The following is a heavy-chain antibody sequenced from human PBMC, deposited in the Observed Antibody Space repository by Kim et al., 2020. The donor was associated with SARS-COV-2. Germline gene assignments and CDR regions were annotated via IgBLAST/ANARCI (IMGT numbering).Heavy chain of an antibody. J-gene: IGHJ5*02. D-gene: IGHD1-7*01. Sequence: YYNPSLKSRVTLSVDTSKNQFSLKLSSVTAADTAVYYCARNYRVYDWFDPWGQGTLVTVSS. V-gene: IGHV4-31*02. CDR3: ARNYRVYDWFDP.